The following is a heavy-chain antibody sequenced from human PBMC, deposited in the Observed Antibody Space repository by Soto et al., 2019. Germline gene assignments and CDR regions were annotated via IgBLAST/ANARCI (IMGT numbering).Heavy chain of an antibody. CDR1: GFTFSSYA. Sequence: GGSLRLSCAASGFTFSSYAMSWVRQAPGKGLEWVSAISGSGGSTYYADSVKGRFTISRDNSKNTLYLQMNSLRAKDAAVYYCAIDSVHSYINDQLDYWGRGTLVTVSS. D-gene: IGHD3-16*01. CDR3: AIDSVHSYINDQLDY. J-gene: IGHJ4*02. V-gene: IGHV3-23*01. CDR2: ISGSGGST.